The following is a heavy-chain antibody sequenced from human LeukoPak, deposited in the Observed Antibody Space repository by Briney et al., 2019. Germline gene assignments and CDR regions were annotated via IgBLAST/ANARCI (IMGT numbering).Heavy chain of an antibody. D-gene: IGHD2-21*02. Sequence: GGSLRLSCAASGFTFSAYGMHWVRQAPGRGLEWVAFIRFDGSNKYYADSVTGRFTISRDNAKNTLYLQVDSLGAEDTAVYYCARGGRDHAFDVWGQGTMVTVSS. V-gene: IGHV3-30*02. CDR2: IRFDGSNK. CDR3: ARGGRDHAFDV. J-gene: IGHJ3*01. CDR1: GFTFSAYG.